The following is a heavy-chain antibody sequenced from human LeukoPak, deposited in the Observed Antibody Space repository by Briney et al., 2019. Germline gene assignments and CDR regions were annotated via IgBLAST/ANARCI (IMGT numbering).Heavy chain of an antibody. Sequence: SETLSLTCSVSGYSIGSGHYWGWIRQPPGKGLEWIGSIYHSGSTYKNPSLESRITISVDTSKNQFSLKLSSVTAADTAVYYCARAVGSGSFQTYYYYMDVWGKGTTVTISS. CDR2: IYHSGST. V-gene: IGHV4-38-2*02. J-gene: IGHJ6*03. CDR3: ARAVGSGSFQTYYYYMDV. CDR1: GYSIGSGHY. D-gene: IGHD3-10*01.